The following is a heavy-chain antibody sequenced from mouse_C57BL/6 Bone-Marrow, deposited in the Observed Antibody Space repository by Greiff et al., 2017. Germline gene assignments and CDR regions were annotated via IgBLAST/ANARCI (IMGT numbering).Heavy chain of an antibody. D-gene: IGHD1-1*01. J-gene: IGHJ1*03. V-gene: IGHV1-72*01. CDR2: IDPNSGGT. Sequence: QVQLQQPGAELVKPGASVKLSCKASGYTFTSYWMHWVKQRPGRGLEWIGRIDPNSGGTKYNEKFKSKATLTVDKPSSTAYMQLSSLTSEDSAVYYCARNPTTVVARPMYFDVWGTGTTVTVSS. CDR3: ARNPTTVVARPMYFDV. CDR1: GYTFTSYW.